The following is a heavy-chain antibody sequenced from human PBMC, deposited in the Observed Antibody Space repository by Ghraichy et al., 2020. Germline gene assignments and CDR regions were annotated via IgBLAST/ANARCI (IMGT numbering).Heavy chain of an antibody. D-gene: IGHD4-17*01. CDR1: GFTFSNYA. CDR3: GGDYGDETPLVDY. V-gene: IGHV3-64D*09. CDR2: ISSSGGTT. J-gene: IGHJ4*02. Sequence: GGSLRLSCSASGFTFSNYAMHWVRQAPGKGLEYVSVISSSGGTTYYTDSVKGRFTISRDNSKNTLYLQMSSLSAEDTAVYYCGGDYGDETPLVDYLGQGTLVTVSS.